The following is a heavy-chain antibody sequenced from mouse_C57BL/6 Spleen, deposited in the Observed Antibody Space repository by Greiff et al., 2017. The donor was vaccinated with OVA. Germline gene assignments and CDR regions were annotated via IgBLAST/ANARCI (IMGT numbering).Heavy chain of an antibody. CDR1: GYTFTSYW. D-gene: IGHD1-1*01. J-gene: IGHJ4*01. CDR2: VYPGSGST. CDR3: ASLYGSSQAYAMDY. V-gene: IGHV1-55*01. Sequence: QVQLQQPGAELVKPGASVKMSCKASGYTFTSYWITWVKQRPGQGLEWIGDVYPGSGSTNYNEKFKSKATLTVDTASSTAYMQLSSLTSEDSAVYYCASLYGSSQAYAMDYWGQGTSVTVSS.